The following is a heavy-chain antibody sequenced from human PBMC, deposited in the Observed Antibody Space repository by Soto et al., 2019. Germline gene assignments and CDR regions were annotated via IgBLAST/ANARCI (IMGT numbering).Heavy chain of an antibody. CDR2: INYSGST. Sequence: TSETLSLTCAVSGGSISSCGYYWSWIRQHPGKGLEWIGYINYSGSTNYNPSLKSRVIISRDTSKNHLSLNLSSVTAADTAIYYCARNYYNCKVYRYWGQGTLVTVSS. J-gene: IGHJ4*02. D-gene: IGHD3-22*01. CDR3: ARNYYNCKVYRY. CDR1: GGSISSCGYY. V-gene: IGHV4-31*11.